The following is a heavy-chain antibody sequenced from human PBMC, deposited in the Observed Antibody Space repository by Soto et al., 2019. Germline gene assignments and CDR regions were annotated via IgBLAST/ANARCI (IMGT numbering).Heavy chain of an antibody. V-gene: IGHV4-30-2*01. CDR2: IYHSGST. Sequence: QLQLQESGSGLVKPSQTLSLTCAVSGGSISSGGYSWSWIRQPPGKGLEWIGYIYHSGSTYYNPSLKSRITITVGRSKDQFSLELSSVTAADTAVYYGARAMVQGNNWFDPWGKGTLVTVSS. J-gene: IGHJ5*02. D-gene: IGHD3-10*01. CDR3: ARAMVQGNNWFDP. CDR1: GGSISSGGYS.